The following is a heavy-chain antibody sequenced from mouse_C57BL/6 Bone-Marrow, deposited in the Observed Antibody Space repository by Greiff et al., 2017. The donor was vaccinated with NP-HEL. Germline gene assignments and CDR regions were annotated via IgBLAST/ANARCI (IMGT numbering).Heavy chain of an antibody. CDR3: ARRPLAY. Sequence: VQLKESGAELARPGASVKLSCKASGYTFTSYGISWVKQRTGQGLEWIGEIYPRSGNTYYNEKFRGKATLTADKSTSTAYMELRSLTSEDSAVYFCARRPLAYWGQGTLVTVSA. J-gene: IGHJ3*01. V-gene: IGHV1-81*01. CDR1: GYTFTSYG. D-gene: IGHD6-1*01. CDR2: IYPRSGNT.